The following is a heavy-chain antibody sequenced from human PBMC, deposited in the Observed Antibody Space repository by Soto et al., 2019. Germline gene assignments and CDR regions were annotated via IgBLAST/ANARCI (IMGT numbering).Heavy chain of an antibody. CDR2: ISGSGGST. J-gene: IGHJ4*02. D-gene: IGHD3-9*01. CDR1: GFTFSSYA. Sequence: GGSLRLSCAASGFTFSSYAMSWVPQAPGKGLEWVSAISGSGGSTYYADSVKGRFTISRDNSKNTLYLQMNSLRAEDTAVYYCAKDPHRPYDILTGYYKAPRYFDYWGQGTLVTVSS. CDR3: AKDPHRPYDILTGYYKAPRYFDY. V-gene: IGHV3-23*01.